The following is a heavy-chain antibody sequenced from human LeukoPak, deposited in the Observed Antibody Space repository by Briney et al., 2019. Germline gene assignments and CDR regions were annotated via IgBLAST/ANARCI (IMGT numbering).Heavy chain of an antibody. Sequence: GESLKISCKGSGYGFTNYYWIAWVRQMPGKGLEWVVFIYPRDSDTRYSPSFQGEVTISPDKSISTAYLQWNSLRASDTGMYYCARGVGCSLSLNPYYIDAWGKGTTVTVSS. CDR1: GYGFTNYYW. D-gene: IGHD6-19*01. V-gene: IGHV5-51*01. CDR2: IYPRDSDT. J-gene: IGHJ6*03. CDR3: ARGVGCSLSLNPYYIDA.